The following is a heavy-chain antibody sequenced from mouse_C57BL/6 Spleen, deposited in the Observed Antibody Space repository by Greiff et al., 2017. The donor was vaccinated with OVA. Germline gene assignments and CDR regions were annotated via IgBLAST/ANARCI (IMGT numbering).Heavy chain of an antibody. D-gene: IGHD1-1*01. Sequence: QVQLKESGAELARPGASVKLSCKASGYTFTSYGISWVQQRPGQSLEWIGEIYPRSGNTYYTETFKGKATLTADKSSSTAYMELRSLTSEDSAVYFCERGDTTDFDVWGKGTTLTVSS. V-gene: IGHV1-81*01. CDR2: IYPRSGNT. CDR3: ERGDTTDFDV. CDR1: GYTFTSYG. J-gene: IGHJ2*01.